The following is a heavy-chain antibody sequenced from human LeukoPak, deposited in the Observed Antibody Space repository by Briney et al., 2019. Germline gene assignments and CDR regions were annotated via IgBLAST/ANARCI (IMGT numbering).Heavy chain of an antibody. CDR2: INPNSGGT. V-gene: IGHV1-2*02. CDR1: GYTFTGYH. D-gene: IGHD3-10*01. J-gene: IGHJ4*02. CDR3: ARVVSKGRGVIIIDY. Sequence: GASVKVSCKASGYTFTGYHMHWVRQAPGQGLEWMGWINPNSGGTNYAQKFQGRVTMTRDTSISTAYMELSRLRSDDTAVYYCARVVSKGRGVIIIDYWGQGTLVTVSS.